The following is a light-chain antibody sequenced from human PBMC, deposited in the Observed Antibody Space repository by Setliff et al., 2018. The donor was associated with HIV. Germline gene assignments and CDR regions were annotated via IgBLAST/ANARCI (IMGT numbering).Light chain of an antibody. CDR1: SSDIGTYIY. CDR3: SSYTTTSILL. V-gene: IGLV2-14*03. Sequence: QSALTQPASVSGSPGQSITISCTGTSSDIGTYIYVSWYQQHPGRAPKLMIYDVSFRPSGVSNRFSGSKSGSTASLTISGLQADDEADYYCSSYTTTSILLFGTGTKVTVL. CDR2: DVS. J-gene: IGLJ1*01.